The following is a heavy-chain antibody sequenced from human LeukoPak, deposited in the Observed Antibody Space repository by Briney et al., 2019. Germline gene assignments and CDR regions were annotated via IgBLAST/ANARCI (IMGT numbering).Heavy chain of an antibody. CDR1: GFTFSGKS. V-gene: IGHV3-53*01. CDR3: ARVDSSGYYKNYFDY. J-gene: IGHJ4*02. D-gene: IGHD3-22*01. Sequence: GALRLSCAASGFTFSGKSMSWVRQAPGKGLEWVSVIYSGGNTYYADSVKGRFTISRDNSKNTMYLQMNSLRAEDTAVYYCARVDSSGYYKNYFDYWGQGTLVTVSS. CDR2: IYSGGNT.